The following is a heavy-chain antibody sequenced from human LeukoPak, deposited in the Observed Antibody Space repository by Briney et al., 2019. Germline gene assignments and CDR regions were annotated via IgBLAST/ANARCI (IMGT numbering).Heavy chain of an antibody. D-gene: IGHD5-18*01. V-gene: IGHV3-30*03. CDR3: ARSYLGYSYVFDI. CDR1: GFTFSSYG. Sequence: GGSLRLSCAASGFTFSSYGMHWVRQAPGKGLEWVAVISYDGSNKYYADSVKGRFTISRDNSKNTLYLQMNSLRAEDTAVYYCARSYLGYSYVFDIWGLGTMVTVSS. CDR2: ISYDGSNK. J-gene: IGHJ3*02.